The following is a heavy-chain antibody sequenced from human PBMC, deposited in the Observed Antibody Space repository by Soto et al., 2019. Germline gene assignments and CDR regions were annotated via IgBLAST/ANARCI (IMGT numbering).Heavy chain of an antibody. CDR2: INHSGST. CDR1: GGSFSGYY. J-gene: IGHJ6*03. Sequence: SETLSLTCAVYGGSFSGYYWSWIRQPPGKGLEWIGEINHSGSTNYNPSLKSRVTISVDTSKNQFSLKLSSVTAADTAVYYCARGNRRVHHYYYYYMDVWGKGTTVTVSS. CDR3: ARGNRRVHHYYYYYMDV. V-gene: IGHV4-34*01.